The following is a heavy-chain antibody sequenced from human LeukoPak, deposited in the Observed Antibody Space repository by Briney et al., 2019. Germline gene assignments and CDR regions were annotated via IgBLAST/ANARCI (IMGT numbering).Heavy chain of an antibody. J-gene: IGHJ4*02. V-gene: IGHV3-30*18. D-gene: IGHD1-26*01. CDR2: ISYDGSNK. CDR3: AKDGGATMGFDY. CDR1: GFTLNNFG. Sequence: PGGALRLSRAAPGFTLNNFGNHWGRPGPRKGVGWVAVISYDGSNKYYADSVKGRFTISRDNSKNTLYLQMNSLRAEDTAVYYCAKDGGATMGFDYWGQGTLVTVSS.